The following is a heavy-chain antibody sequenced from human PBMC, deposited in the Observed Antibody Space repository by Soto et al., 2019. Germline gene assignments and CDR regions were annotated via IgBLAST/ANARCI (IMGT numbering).Heavy chain of an antibody. CDR1: GGSISSGGYY. CDR3: AREIMCGGDCYAYYFDY. Sequence: PSETLSLTCTVSGGSISSGGYYWSWIRQHPGKGLEWIGYIYYSGSTYYNPSLKSRVTISVDTSKNQFSLKLSSVTAADTAVYYCAREIMCGGDCYAYYFDYWGQATLVTVSS. D-gene: IGHD2-21*02. J-gene: IGHJ4*02. V-gene: IGHV4-31*03. CDR2: IYYSGST.